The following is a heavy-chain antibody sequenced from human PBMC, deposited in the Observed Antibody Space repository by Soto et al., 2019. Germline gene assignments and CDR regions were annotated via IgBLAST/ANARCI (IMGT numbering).Heavy chain of an antibody. V-gene: IGHV3-53*01. D-gene: IGHD3-10*01. Sequence: EVQLVESGGGLIQPGGSLRLSCAVSGFTVSNNYMSWVHQAPGKGLEGVSVIYSGGYTAYGDSVKGRFTISRDNSKNTLNLQMMSRRAADPAVFSGATQPGGGGYWGQGTLVTVSS. CDR3: ATQPGGGGY. CDR1: GFTVSNNY. CDR2: IYSGGYT. J-gene: IGHJ4*02.